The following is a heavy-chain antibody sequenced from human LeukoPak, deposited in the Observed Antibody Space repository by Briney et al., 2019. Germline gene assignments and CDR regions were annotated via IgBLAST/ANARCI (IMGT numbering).Heavy chain of an antibody. CDR2: INHSGST. CDR3: ASMPMITFGGAMPRGAFDI. V-gene: IGHV4-34*01. J-gene: IGHJ3*02. Sequence: SETLSLTCAVYGGSFSGYYWSWIRQPPGKGLEWIGEINHSGSTNYNPSLKSRVTISVDTSKNQFSLKLSSVTAADTAVYYCASMPMITFGGAMPRGAFDIWGQGTMVTVSS. D-gene: IGHD3-16*01. CDR1: GGSFSGYY.